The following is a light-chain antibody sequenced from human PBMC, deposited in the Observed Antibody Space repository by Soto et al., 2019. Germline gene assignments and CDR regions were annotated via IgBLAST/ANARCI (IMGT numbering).Light chain of an antibody. V-gene: IGKV2-30*02. J-gene: IGKJ5*01. CDR3: MQGTHWPIT. CDR2: KVS. Sequence: VLKTASPLALPGTLGEPASISCRADQSLVHSDGIAYFSWFQQRPGRSPRRLIYKVSNRDSGVPARFSGSGSGTDFALKISRVEAEDVGVYYCMQGTHWPITFGQGTRQEI. CDR1: QSLVHSDGIAY.